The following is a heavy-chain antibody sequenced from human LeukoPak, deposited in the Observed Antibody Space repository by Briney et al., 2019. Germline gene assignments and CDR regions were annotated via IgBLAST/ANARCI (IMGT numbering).Heavy chain of an antibody. J-gene: IGHJ5*02. Sequence: SETLSLTCAVYGGSFSGYYWSWIRQPPGKGLEWIGEINHSGSTNYNPSLKSRVTISVDTSKNQFSLKLSSVTAADTAVYYCAHLGGVVPNDPWGQGALVTVSS. V-gene: IGHV4-34*01. D-gene: IGHD2-2*01. CDR2: INHSGST. CDR1: GGSFSGYY. CDR3: AHLGGVVPNDP.